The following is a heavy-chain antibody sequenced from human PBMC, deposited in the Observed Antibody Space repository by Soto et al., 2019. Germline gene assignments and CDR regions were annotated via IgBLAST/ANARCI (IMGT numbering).Heavy chain of an antibody. V-gene: IGHV1-18*04. CDR2: ISTYSTNT. Sequence: QVELVQSGAEVKNPGASVKVSCKASGEFFTTYGISWVRQAPGQGLEWMGWISTYSTNTNYAPKFQGRLLLTAETSTTTASIDQMSLRPDDTAVTSWARCAGRARGYGVTFDYWGQGTLVTVSP. CDR1: GEFFTTYG. CDR3: ARCAGRARGYGVTFDY. J-gene: IGHJ4*02. D-gene: IGHD6-25*01.